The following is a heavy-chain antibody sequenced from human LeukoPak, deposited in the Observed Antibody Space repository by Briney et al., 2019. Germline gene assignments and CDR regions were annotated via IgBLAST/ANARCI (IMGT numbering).Heavy chain of an antibody. D-gene: IGHD2-21*01. CDR3: ARGLASHYYYYMDV. CDR1: GFTFSSYE. Sequence: GGSLRLSCAASGFTFSSYEMNWVRQAPGKGLEWVSYISSSGSTIYYADSVKGRFTISRDNAKSSLYLQMNSLRAEDTAVYYCARGLASHYYYYMDVWGKGTTVTVSS. V-gene: IGHV3-48*03. CDR2: ISSSGSTI. J-gene: IGHJ6*03.